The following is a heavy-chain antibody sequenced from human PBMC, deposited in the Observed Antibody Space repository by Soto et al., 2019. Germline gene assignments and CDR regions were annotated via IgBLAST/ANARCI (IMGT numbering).Heavy chain of an antibody. Sequence: EVQLLESGGGLVQPGGSLRLSCAASGFTFSSYAMSWVRQAPGKGLEWVSAISGSGGSTYYAESVKGRFTISRDNSKNTLYLQMNSLRAEDTAVYYCAKAPRVRAAAGTSMGYWGQGTLVTVSS. CDR1: GFTFSSYA. V-gene: IGHV3-23*01. J-gene: IGHJ4*02. CDR3: AKAPRVRAAAGTSMGY. CDR2: ISGSGGST. D-gene: IGHD6-13*01.